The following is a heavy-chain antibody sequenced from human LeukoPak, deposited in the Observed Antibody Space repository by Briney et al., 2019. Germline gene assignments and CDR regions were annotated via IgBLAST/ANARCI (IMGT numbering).Heavy chain of an antibody. CDR1: GYTFTSYG. Sequence: ASVKVSCKASGYTFTSYGISWVRQAPGQGLEWMGWISAYNGNTNYAQKLQGRVTMTTDTSTSAAYMELRSLRSDDTAVYYCAGQEYYYYGMDVWGKGTTVTVSS. V-gene: IGHV1-18*04. CDR3: AGQEYYYYGMDV. CDR2: ISAYNGNT. J-gene: IGHJ6*04.